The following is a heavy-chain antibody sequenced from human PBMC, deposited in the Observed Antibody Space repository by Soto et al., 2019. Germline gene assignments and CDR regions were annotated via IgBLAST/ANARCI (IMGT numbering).Heavy chain of an antibody. V-gene: IGHV3-30-3*01. CDR2: ISYDGSNK. Sequence: QVQLVESGGGVVQPGRSLRLSCAASGFTFSSYAMHWVRQAPGKGLEWVAVISYDGSNKYYADSVKGRFTISRDNSKNTLYLQMNSLRAEDTAVYYCARAGFSDYGDYGDYWGQGTLVTVSS. CDR3: ARAGFSDYGDYGDY. J-gene: IGHJ4*02. D-gene: IGHD4-17*01. CDR1: GFTFSSYA.